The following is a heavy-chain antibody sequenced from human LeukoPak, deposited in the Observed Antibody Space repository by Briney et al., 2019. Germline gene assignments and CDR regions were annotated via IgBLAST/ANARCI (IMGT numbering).Heavy chain of an antibody. V-gene: IGHV4-39*07. CDR3: ARVSWFPGTSYYYMDV. CDR1: GGSISSSSYY. Sequence: PSETLSLTCTVSGGSISSSSYYWGWIRQPPGKGLEWIGSIYYSGSTYYNPSLKSRVTISVDTSKNQFSLKLTSVTAADTAVYYCARVSWFPGTSYYYMDVWGKGTTVTVSS. J-gene: IGHJ6*03. D-gene: IGHD1-1*01. CDR2: IYYSGST.